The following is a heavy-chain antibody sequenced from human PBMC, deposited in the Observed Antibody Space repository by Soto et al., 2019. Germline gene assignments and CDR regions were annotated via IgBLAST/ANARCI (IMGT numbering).Heavy chain of an antibody. V-gene: IGHV1-58*01. CDR3: AAAVTMIYNKGPDVFDM. Sequence: SVKVSCKASGFTFGNSAVHWVRQARGQRLEWMGWILVASGGTNYAENFEERVTIARDMSTSTAYMELSSLRSEDTAVYFCAAAVTMIYNKGPDVFDMWGHGTLVTV. CDR1: GFTFGNSA. J-gene: IGHJ3*02. CDR2: ILVASGGT. D-gene: IGHD3-22*01.